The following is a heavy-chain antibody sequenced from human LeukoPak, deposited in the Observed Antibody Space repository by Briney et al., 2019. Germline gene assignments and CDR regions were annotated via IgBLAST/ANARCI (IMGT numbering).Heavy chain of an antibody. D-gene: IGHD3-10*01. V-gene: IGHV3-21*01. Sequence: PGGSLRLSCADSGFTFSSYSMNWVRQAPGKGLEWVSSISSSSSYIYYADSVKGRFTISRDNAKNSLYLQMNSLGAEDTAVYYCARDPVWFGELLTPEFDYWGQGTLVTVSS. CDR1: GFTFSSYS. J-gene: IGHJ4*02. CDR3: ARDPVWFGELLTPEFDY. CDR2: ISSSSSYI.